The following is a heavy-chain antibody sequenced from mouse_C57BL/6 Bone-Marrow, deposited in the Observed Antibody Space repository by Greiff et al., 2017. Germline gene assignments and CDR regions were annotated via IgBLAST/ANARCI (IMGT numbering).Heavy chain of an antibody. J-gene: IGHJ3*01. D-gene: IGHD2-14*01. CDR2: IDPEDGET. CDR3: ARGGYAFAY. CDR1: GFNITDYY. V-gene: IGHV14-2*01. Sequence: EVQLQQSGAELVKPGASVKLSCTASGFNITDYYMHWVKQRTEQGLEWIGRIDPEDGETKYDPKFQGKATITADTSSNTAYLQLSSLTSEDTAVYYCARGGYAFAYWGQGTLVTVSA.